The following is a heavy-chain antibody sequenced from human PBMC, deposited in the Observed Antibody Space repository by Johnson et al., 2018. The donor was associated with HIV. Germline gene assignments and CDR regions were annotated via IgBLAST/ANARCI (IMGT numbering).Heavy chain of an antibody. CDR2: IYSGGST. J-gene: IGHJ3*02. CDR3: TTAGSSGSAHAFDI. V-gene: IGHV3-23*03. D-gene: IGHD3-22*01. CDR1: GFTFSSYA. Sequence: MLLVESGGGLVQPGGSLRLSCADSGFTFSSYAMSWVRQAPGKGLEWVSVIYSGGSTYYADSIKGRFTISRDDSKNTLFLQMNSLKIEDTATYYCTTAGSSGSAHAFDIWGQGTRVTVSS.